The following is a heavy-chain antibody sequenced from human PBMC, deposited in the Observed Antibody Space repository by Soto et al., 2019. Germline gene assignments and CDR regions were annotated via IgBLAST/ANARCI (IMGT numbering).Heavy chain of an antibody. CDR3: ARVLPHPGVVGHAFDI. V-gene: IGHV1-69*01. CDR2: IITIFGTA. Sequence: QVQLVQSGAEVKKPGSSVKVSCKASGGTFSSYAISWVRQAPGQGLEWMGGIITIFGTANYAQKFQGRVTITADESTSTAYMELSSLRSEDTAVYYCARVLPHPGVVGHAFDIWGQGTMVTVSS. CDR1: GGTFSSYA. J-gene: IGHJ3*02. D-gene: IGHD2-15*01.